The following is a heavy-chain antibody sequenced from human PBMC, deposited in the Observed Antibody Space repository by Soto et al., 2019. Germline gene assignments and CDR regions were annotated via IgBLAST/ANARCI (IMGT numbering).Heavy chain of an antibody. Sequence: QVLLQQWGAGLLKPSETLSLTCAVYGGSFSGYYWSWIRQPPGKGLEWIGEINHSGSTNYNPSLKSRVTISVDTSKNQFSLKLNSVTAADTAVYYCARTSRFEYWGQGTLVTVSS. CDR3: ARTSRFEY. CDR2: INHSGST. V-gene: IGHV4-34*01. J-gene: IGHJ4*02. CDR1: GGSFSGYY. D-gene: IGHD6-6*01.